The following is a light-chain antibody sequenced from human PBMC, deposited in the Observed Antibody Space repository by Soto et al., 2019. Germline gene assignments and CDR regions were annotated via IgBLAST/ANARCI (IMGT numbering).Light chain of an antibody. V-gene: IGLV1-51*01. Sequence: QSVLTQPPSVSRPPGQKGTISCTGSSSNIGACYDIHSYQKPPGTAPKVLFKDKNKRNAGINRPYSAFKSGTLASLGITGLQRGDEADYYCGTWERSLSAYVFGTGTKVTVL. J-gene: IGLJ1*01. CDR2: DKN. CDR1: SSNIGACY. CDR3: GTWERSLSAYV.